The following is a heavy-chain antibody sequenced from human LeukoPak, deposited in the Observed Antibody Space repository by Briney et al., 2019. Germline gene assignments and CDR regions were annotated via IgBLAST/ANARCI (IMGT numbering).Heavy chain of an antibody. CDR1: GYTFTSYY. D-gene: IGHD2-21*02. Sequence: GASVKVSCKASGYTFTSYYIHWVRQAPGQGLEWMGWISAYNGNTNYAQKLQGRVTMTTDTSTSTAYMELRSLRSDDTAVYYCARDFWVVTASDAFDIWGQGTMVTVSS. J-gene: IGHJ3*02. V-gene: IGHV1-18*04. CDR2: ISAYNGNT. CDR3: ARDFWVVTASDAFDI.